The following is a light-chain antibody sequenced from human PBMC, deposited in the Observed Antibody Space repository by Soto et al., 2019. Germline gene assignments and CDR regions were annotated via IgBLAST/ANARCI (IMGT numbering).Light chain of an antibody. Sequence: EIGMTQSPATLSVSPGERAALSCRASQSVNINLAWYQQKPGQAPRLLIYGASTRATGLPARFSGSGSGTEFTLIISSLQSEDSAVYYCQQYDNWPIPFGQGTRLEI. CDR3: QQYDNWPIP. V-gene: IGKV3-15*01. CDR1: QSVNIN. J-gene: IGKJ5*01. CDR2: GAS.